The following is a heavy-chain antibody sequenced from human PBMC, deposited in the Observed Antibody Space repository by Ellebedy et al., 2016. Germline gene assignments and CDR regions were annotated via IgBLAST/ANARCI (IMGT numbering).Heavy chain of an antibody. D-gene: IGHD5-18*01. Sequence: GGSLRLSXAASGFTFSDAAMNWVRQAPGKGLEWVSLISSSGDNTFYADYVKGRFTISRDDSKNTLYLEMNSLRAEDTAVYYCAKDMQLSYWGQGTLDTVSS. CDR2: ISSSGDNT. V-gene: IGHV3-23*01. CDR3: AKDMQLSY. CDR1: GFTFSDAA. J-gene: IGHJ4*02.